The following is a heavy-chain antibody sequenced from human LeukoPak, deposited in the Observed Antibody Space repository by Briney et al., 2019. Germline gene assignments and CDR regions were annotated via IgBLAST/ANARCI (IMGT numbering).Heavy chain of an antibody. CDR3: ARGYSSSWAYFDY. D-gene: IGHD6-13*01. CDR2: IYYSGST. Sequence: PSETLSLTCTVSGGSISSYYWSWVRQPPGKGLEWIGYIYYSGSTNYNPSLKSRVTISVDTSKNQYSLKRSSVTAADTAVYYCARGYSSSWAYFDYWGQGTLVTVSS. J-gene: IGHJ4*02. CDR1: GGSISSYY. V-gene: IGHV4-59*01.